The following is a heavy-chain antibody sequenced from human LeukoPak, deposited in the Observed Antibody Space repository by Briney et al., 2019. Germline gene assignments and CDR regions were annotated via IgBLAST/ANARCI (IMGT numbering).Heavy chain of an antibody. CDR2: IYYSGST. V-gene: IGHV4-39*01. CDR1: GFTFSDYY. CDR3: ARLYYDSSGYYQICYFDY. D-gene: IGHD3-22*01. J-gene: IGHJ4*02. Sequence: GSLRLSCAASGFTFSDYYMSWIRQPPGKGLEWIGSIYYSGSTYYNPSLKSRVTISVDTSKNQFSLNLSSVTAADTAVYYCARLYYDSSGYYQICYFDYWGQGTLVTVSS.